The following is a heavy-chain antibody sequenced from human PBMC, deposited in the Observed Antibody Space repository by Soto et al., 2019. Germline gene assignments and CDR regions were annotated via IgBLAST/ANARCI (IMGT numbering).Heavy chain of an antibody. J-gene: IGHJ4*02. CDR2: ISYDGNNK. V-gene: IGHV3-30*18. D-gene: IGHD6-13*01. CDR3: AKSSAAAAPYYFDY. CDR1: RFTFGSYG. Sequence: QVQLVESGGGVVQPGRSLRLSCAASRFTFGSYGMHWVRQAPGKGLEWVAVISYDGNNKFYGDSMKGRFTISRDNSKNTLYLQMNSLRSEDTGVYYCAKSSAAAAPYYFDYWGQGTLVTVSS.